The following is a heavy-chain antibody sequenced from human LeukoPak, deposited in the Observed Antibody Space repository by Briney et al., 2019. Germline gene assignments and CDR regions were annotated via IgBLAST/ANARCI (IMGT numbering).Heavy chain of an antibody. CDR3: ARPYRIAAAGPYYYYGMDA. V-gene: IGHV1-18*01. Sequence: GASVKVSCKASGYTFTSYGISWVRQAPGQGLEWMGWISAYNGNTNYAQKLQGRVTMTTDTSTSTAYMELRSLRSDDTAVYYCARPYRIAAAGPYYYYGMDAWGQGTTVTVSS. J-gene: IGHJ6*02. CDR2: ISAYNGNT. CDR1: GYTFTSYG. D-gene: IGHD6-13*01.